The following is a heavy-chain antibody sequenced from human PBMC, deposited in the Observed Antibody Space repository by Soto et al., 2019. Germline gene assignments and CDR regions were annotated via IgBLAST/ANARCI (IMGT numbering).Heavy chain of an antibody. CDR3: ASPFKPFCSGGSCYFDY. CDR2: INSDGSST. Sequence: GESLKISCAASGFTFSSYWMHWVRQAPGKGLVWVSRINSDGSSTSYADSVKGRFTISRDNDKNTLYLQMNSLRAEDTAVYSCASPFKPFCSGGSCYFDYWGQGTLVTVSS. V-gene: IGHV3-74*01. D-gene: IGHD2-15*01. J-gene: IGHJ4*02. CDR1: GFTFSSYW.